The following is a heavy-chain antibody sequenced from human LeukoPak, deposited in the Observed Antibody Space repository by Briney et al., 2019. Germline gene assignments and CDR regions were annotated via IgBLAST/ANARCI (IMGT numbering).Heavy chain of an antibody. CDR3: ARASFTAYSGSYSWFDP. CDR1: GYTFTGYY. CDR2: INPNSGGT. D-gene: IGHD1-26*01. J-gene: IGHJ5*02. Sequence: ASVKVSCKASGYTFTGYYMHWVRQAPGQGLEWMGWINPNSGGTNYAQKFQGRVTMTRDTSISTACMELSRLRSDDTAVYYCARASFTAYSGSYSWFDPWGQGTLVTVSS. V-gene: IGHV1-2*02.